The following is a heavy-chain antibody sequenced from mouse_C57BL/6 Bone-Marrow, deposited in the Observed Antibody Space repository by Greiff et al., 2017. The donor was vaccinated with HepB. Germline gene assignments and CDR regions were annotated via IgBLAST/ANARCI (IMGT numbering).Heavy chain of an antibody. V-gene: IGHV1-42*01. D-gene: IGHD2-3*01. J-gene: IGHJ2*01. CDR1: GYSFTGYY. CDR3: ARERWFYFDY. CDR2: INPSTGGT. Sequence: VQLQQSGPELVKPGASVKISCKASGYSFTGYYMNWVKQSPEKSLEWIGEINPSTGGTTYNQKFKAKATLTVDKSSSTAYMQLKSLTSEDSAVYYCARERWFYFDYWGQGTTLTVSS.